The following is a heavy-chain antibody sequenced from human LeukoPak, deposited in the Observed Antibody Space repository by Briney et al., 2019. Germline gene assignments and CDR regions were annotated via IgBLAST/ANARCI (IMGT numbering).Heavy chain of an antibody. CDR3: AREIFGVDF. CDR1: GFTFRSNW. V-gene: IGHV3-7*01. Sequence: PGGSLRFSCAAPGFTFRSNWMNWVRQAPGKGLEWVANIKQDGSVKNYVGSVKGRFAISRDNAKISLYLQMSSLRVEDTAVYYCAREIFGVDFWGQGTLVTVSS. J-gene: IGHJ4*02. D-gene: IGHD3-10*01. CDR2: IKQDGSVK.